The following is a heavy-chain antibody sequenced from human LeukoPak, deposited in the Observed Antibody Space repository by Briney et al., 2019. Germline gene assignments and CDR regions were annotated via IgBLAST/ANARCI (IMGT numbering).Heavy chain of an antibody. CDR3: ARTYSSSDEFDY. CDR1: GYTFTSYA. V-gene: IGHV1-46*01. J-gene: IGHJ4*02. CDR2: INPSGGST. Sequence: ASVKVSCKASGYTFTSYAMSWVRQAPGQGLEWMGIINPSGGSTTYAQKFQGRVAMTRDTSTSRVYMEVSSLRSEDTAVYYCARTYSSSDEFDYWGQGTPVTVSS. D-gene: IGHD6-13*01.